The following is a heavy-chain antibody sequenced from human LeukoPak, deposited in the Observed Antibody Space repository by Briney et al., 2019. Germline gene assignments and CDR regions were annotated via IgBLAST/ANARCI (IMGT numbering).Heavy chain of an antibody. D-gene: IGHD6-13*01. CDR1: GFTFSSYS. CDR2: ISSSSSYI. J-gene: IGHJ4*02. CDR3: ARDGGYSSSWSKTGLDY. V-gene: IGHV3-21*01. Sequence: GGSLRLSCAASGFTFSSYSMNWVRQAPGKGLEWVSSISSSSSYIYHADSVKGRFTISRDNAKNSLYLQMNSLRAEDTAVYYCARDGGYSSSWSKTGLDYWGQGTLVTVSS.